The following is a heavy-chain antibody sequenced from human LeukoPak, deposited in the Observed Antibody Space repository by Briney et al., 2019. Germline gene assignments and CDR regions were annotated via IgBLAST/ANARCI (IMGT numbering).Heavy chain of an antibody. J-gene: IGHJ4*02. V-gene: IGHV5-51*01. Sequence: GESLKISCKGSGYSFTSYWIGWVRQMPGKGLEWMGIIYPGDSDTRYSPSFQGQVTISADKSISTAYLQWSSLKASDTAMYYCASGEVVDTAMVKSRENDYFDYWGQGTLVTVSS. CDR1: GYSFTSYW. D-gene: IGHD5-18*01. CDR2: IYPGDSDT. CDR3: ASGEVVDTAMVKSRENDYFDY.